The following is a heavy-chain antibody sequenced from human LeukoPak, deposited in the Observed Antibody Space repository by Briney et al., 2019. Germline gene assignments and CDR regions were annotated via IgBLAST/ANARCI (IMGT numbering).Heavy chain of an antibody. J-gene: IGHJ4*02. CDR2: INHSGST. CDR1: GGSFSGYY. Sequence: SETLSLTCAVYGGSFSGYYWSWIRQPPGKGLEWIGEINHSGSTNYNPSLKSRVTISVDTSKNPFSLKLSSVTAADTAVYYCARESATAIYDYWGQGTLVTVSS. V-gene: IGHV4-34*01. CDR3: ARESATAIYDY. D-gene: IGHD2-2*02.